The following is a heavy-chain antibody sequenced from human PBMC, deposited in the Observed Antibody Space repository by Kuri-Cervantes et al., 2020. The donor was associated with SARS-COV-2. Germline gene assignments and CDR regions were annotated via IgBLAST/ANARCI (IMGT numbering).Heavy chain of an antibody. CDR1: GGTISSYY. Sequence: SETLSLTCTVSGGTISSYYWSWIRQPPGKGLEWIGYIYYSGSTNYNPSLKSRVTISVDTSKNQFSLKLSYVTAADTAVYFCARAGAVVTTGGLDYWGQGTRVTVSS. CDR3: ARAGAVVTTGGLDY. V-gene: IGHV4-59*08. J-gene: IGHJ4*02. CDR2: IYYSGST. D-gene: IGHD2-21*02.